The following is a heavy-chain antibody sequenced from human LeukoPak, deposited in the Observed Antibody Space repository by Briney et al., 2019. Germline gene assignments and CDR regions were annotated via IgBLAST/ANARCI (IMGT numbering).Heavy chain of an antibody. V-gene: IGHV1-46*01. CDR3: ASTITGTTYDAFDI. CDR1: GYTFSYYY. Sequence: ASVKVSCKASGYTFSYYYLHWVRQVPGQGLEWMGIINPSGGATNYAQKFQGRVTLTRDTSTGTVYMELSSLISEDTAVYYCASTITGTTYDAFDIWGQGTMVTVSS. CDR2: INPSGGAT. J-gene: IGHJ3*02. D-gene: IGHD1-7*01.